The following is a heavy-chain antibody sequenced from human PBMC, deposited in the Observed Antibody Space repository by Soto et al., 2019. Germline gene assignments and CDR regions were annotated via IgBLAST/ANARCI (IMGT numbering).Heavy chain of an antibody. V-gene: IGHV1-69*06. CDR2: VIPIFGTA. CDR3: AREVGYPDETNWFDP. J-gene: IGHJ5*02. Sequence: GASVKVSCKASGGTFSSYAISWVRQAPGQGLEWMGGVIPIFGTANYAQKFQGRVTITADKSTSTAYMELSSLRSEDTAVYYCAREVGYPDETNWFDPWGQGTLVTVSS. CDR1: GGTFSSYA. D-gene: IGHD2-2*03.